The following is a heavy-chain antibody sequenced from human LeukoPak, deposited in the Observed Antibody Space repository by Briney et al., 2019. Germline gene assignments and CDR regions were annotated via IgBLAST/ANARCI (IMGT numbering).Heavy chain of an antibody. J-gene: IGHJ4*02. Sequence: ASVKVSCKASGYTFTSYYMHWVRQAPGQGLEWMGIINPSGGSTSYAQKFQGRVTMTEDTSTDTAYMELSSLRSEDTAVYYCATESSPPDSSGYYDYWGQGTLVTVSS. V-gene: IGHV1-46*01. CDR2: INPSGGST. CDR3: ATESSPPDSSGYYDY. D-gene: IGHD3-22*01. CDR1: GYTFTSYY.